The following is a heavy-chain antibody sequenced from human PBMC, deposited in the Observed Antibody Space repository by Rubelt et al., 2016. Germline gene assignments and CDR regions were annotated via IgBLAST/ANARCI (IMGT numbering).Heavy chain of an antibody. J-gene: IGHJ4*02. D-gene: IGHD3-10*01. CDR2: IYYSGST. Sequence: QLQQWGAGLLKPSETLSLTCTVSGGSISSSSYYWGWIRQPPGKGLEWIGSIYYSGSTYYNPSLKSRVTISVDTSKNQFSLKLSSVTAADTAVYYCARDQEYGSGSYYFDYWGQGTLVTVSS. CDR1: GGSISSSSYY. V-gene: IGHV4-39*07. CDR3: ARDQEYGSGSYYFDY.